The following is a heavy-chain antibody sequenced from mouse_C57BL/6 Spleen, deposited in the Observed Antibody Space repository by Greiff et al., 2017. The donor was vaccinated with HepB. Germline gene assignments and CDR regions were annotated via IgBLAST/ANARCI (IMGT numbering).Heavy chain of an antibody. J-gene: IGHJ3*01. CDR1: GYTFTSYW. V-gene: IGHV1-52*01. CDR2: IDPSDSET. CDR3: ARGVPIYYGIPGWFAY. D-gene: IGHD2-1*01. Sequence: VQLQQPGAELVRPGSSVKLSCKASGYTFTSYWMHWVKQRPIQGLEWIGNIDPSDSETHYNQKFKDKATLTVDKSSSTAYMQLSILTSEHSAVYYCARGVPIYYGIPGWFAYWGQGTLVTVSA.